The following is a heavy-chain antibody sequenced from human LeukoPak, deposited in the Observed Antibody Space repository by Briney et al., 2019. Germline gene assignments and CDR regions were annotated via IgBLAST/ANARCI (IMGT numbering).Heavy chain of an antibody. J-gene: IGHJ4*02. CDR3: AKPFPRDSGYDVDY. D-gene: IGHD5-12*01. CDR1: GFTFNTYT. CDR2: ISGSSGII. Sequence: PGGSLRLSCAASGFTFNTYTMNWVRQAPGKGLEWVSYISGSSGIIDYADSVKGRFTISRDNSKNTVYLQMNSPRAEDTAVYYCAKPFPRDSGYDVDYWGQGTLVTVSS. V-gene: IGHV3-48*01.